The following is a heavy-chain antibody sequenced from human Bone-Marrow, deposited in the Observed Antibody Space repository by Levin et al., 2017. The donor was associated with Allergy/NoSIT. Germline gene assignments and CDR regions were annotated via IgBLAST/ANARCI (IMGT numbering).Heavy chain of an antibody. V-gene: IGHV3-9*01. J-gene: IGHJ4*02. CDR3: AKSEKWELLGGSFDY. D-gene: IGHD1-26*01. CDR2: ISWNSGCI. Sequence: PGGSLRLSCAASGFTFDDYAMHWVRQAPGKGLEWVSGISWNSGCIGYADSVKGRFTISRDNAKNSLYLQMNSLRAEDTALYYCAKSEKWELLGGSFDYWGQGTLVTVSS. CDR1: GFTFDDYA.